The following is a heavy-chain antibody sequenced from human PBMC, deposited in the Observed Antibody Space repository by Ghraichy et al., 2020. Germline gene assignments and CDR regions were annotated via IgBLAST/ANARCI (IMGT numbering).Heavy chain of an antibody. J-gene: IGHJ5*02. CDR1: GFTFSTCA. Sequence: GGSLRLSCAASGFTFSTCAMHWVRQAPGKGLEWVAVISNDGSNKYYVDSVKGRFTISRDNSKNTLYLQMDSLRPDDTAVYYCAKGGDWRSAPLDAWGPGTLFTVSS. CDR2: ISNDGSNK. CDR3: AKGGDWRSAPLDA. V-gene: IGHV3-30*18. D-gene: IGHD3/OR15-3a*01.